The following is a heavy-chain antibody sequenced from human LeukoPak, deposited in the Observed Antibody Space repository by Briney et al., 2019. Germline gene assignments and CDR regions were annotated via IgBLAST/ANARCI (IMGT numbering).Heavy chain of an antibody. J-gene: IGHJ6*03. Sequence: GGSLRLSCAASGFTFSSYGMSWVRQAPGKGLEWVSAISGSGGSTYYADSVKGRFTISRDNAKNTLYLQMNSLRAEDTAVYYCARGTITRYFDPSINYYMDVWGKGTTVTISS. V-gene: IGHV3-23*01. CDR3: ARGTITRYFDPSINYYMDV. CDR1: GFTFSSYG. D-gene: IGHD3-9*01. CDR2: ISGSGGST.